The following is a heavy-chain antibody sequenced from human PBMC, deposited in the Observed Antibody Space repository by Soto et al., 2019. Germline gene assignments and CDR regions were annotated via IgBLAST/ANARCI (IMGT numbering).Heavy chain of an antibody. V-gene: IGHV3-23*01. CDR1: GFTFSSYA. CDR2: ISGSGGST. CDR3: AKFDSARPDTTWRYYYYYGMDV. D-gene: IGHD6-6*01. J-gene: IGHJ6*02. Sequence: PGGSLRLSCAASGFTFSSYAMSWVRQAPGKGLEWVSAISGSGGSTYYADSVKGRFTISRDNSKNTPYLQMNSLRAEDTAVYYCAKFDSARPDTTWRYYYYYGMDVWGQGTTVTVSS.